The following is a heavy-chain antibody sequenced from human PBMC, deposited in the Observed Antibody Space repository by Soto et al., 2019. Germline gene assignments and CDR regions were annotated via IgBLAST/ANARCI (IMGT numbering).Heavy chain of an antibody. Sequence: QVQLVQSGAEVKKPGASVKVSCKASGYTFTSYDINWVRQATEQGLEWMGWMNPNSGNTGYAQKVQGRGTMTRNTSISPAYMELSSLRSEDTAVYYCARGTLPMRVKWQLGYWGQGPLVTVSS. D-gene: IGHD6-13*01. J-gene: IGHJ4*02. V-gene: IGHV1-8*01. CDR3: ARGTLPMRVKWQLGY. CDR1: GYTFTSYD. CDR2: MNPNSGNT.